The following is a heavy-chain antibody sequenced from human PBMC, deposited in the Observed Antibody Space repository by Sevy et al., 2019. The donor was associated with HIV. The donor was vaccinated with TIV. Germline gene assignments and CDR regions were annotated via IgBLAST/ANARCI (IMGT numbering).Heavy chain of an antibody. V-gene: IGHV3-30*18. D-gene: IGHD2-2*01. CDR2: ISYDGSNK. CDR1: GFTSSTYG. Sequence: GGSLRLSCAASGFTSSTYGMHWVRQAPGKGLEWVAVISYDGSNKYYADSVKGRFTISRDNSKNTLYRQMNSLRAEDTAVYYCAKDRPREGYCISTSCHSGGMDVWGQGTTVTVSS. CDR3: AKDRPREGYCISTSCHSGGMDV. J-gene: IGHJ6*02.